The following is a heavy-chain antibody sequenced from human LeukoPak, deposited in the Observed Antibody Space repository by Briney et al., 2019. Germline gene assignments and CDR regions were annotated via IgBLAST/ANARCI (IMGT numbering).Heavy chain of an antibody. CDR1: GYTFTDYY. Sequence: ASVKVSCKASGYTFTDYYMHWVRQAPGQGLEWMEWIYPNSGGTNYAQKFQGRVTMTSDTSISTAYLELSRLRSDDTAVYYCARGGYHLLWGDYWGQGTLVTVSS. J-gene: IGHJ4*02. CDR2: IYPNSGGT. V-gene: IGHV1-2*02. CDR3: ARGGYHLLWGDY. D-gene: IGHD2-2*01.